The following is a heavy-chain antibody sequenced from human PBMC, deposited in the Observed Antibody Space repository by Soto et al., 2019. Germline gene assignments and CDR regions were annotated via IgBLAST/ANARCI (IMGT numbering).Heavy chain of an antibody. V-gene: IGHV3-7*01. CDR3: ARYGLPATYDI. Sequence: GSLRLSCAGSGFTFSSYWMSWVRQAPGKGLEWVANIKSDGSEKYHVDSVKGRFTISRDNAKNSLSLQMNSLRAEDTAVYYCARYGLPATYDIWGQGTMVTVSS. D-gene: IGHD4-17*01. J-gene: IGHJ3*02. CDR2: IKSDGSEK. CDR1: GFTFSSYW.